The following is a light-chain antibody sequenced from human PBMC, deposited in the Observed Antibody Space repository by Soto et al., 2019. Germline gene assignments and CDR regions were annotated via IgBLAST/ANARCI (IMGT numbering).Light chain of an antibody. CDR1: SSNTGNNY. CDR2: DDN. Sequence: QSVFTQPPSVSAAPGQKVTISCSGSSSNTGNNYVSWYQQLPGTAPKLLIYDDNRRPSGIPDRFSGSKSDTSATLGITGLQTGDEADYYCGAWDSSLTALLFGGGTKVTVL. J-gene: IGLJ2*01. V-gene: IGLV1-51*01. CDR3: GAWDSSLTALL.